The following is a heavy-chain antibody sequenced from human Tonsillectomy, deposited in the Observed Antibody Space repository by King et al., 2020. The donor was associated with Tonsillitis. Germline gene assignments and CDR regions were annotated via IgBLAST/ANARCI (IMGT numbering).Heavy chain of an antibody. Sequence: VQLQESGPGLVKPSETLSLTCTVSGGSISSYYWSWIRQPPGKGLEWIGYIYYSGSTNYNPSLKSRVTISVDTTNNQFSLKLSSVTAADTAVYYCARLVPPAADAFDDWGRGALVTVSS. CDR1: GGSISSYY. V-gene: IGHV4-59*08. CDR3: ARLVPPAADAFDD. J-gene: IGHJ3*01. D-gene: IGHD3-10*02. CDR2: IYYSGST.